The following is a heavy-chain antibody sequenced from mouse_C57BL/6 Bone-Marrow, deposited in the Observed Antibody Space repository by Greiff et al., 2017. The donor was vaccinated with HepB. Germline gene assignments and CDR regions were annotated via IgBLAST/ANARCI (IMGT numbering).Heavy chain of an antibody. Sequence: QVHVKQPGAELVKPGASVKLSCKASGYTFTSYWMHWVKQRPGQGLEWIGMIHPNSGSTNYNEKFKSKATLTVDKSSSTAYMQLSSLTSEDSAVYYCARHGSSRGWYFDVWGTGTTVTVSS. V-gene: IGHV1-64*01. D-gene: IGHD1-1*01. CDR3: ARHGSSRGWYFDV. CDR1: GYTFTSYW. J-gene: IGHJ1*03. CDR2: IHPNSGST.